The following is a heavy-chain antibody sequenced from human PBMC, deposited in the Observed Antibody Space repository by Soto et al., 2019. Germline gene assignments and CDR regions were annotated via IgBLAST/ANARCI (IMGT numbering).Heavy chain of an antibody. CDR2: IYWDGNE. J-gene: IGHJ4*02. Sequence: QITLKESGPTLVKPTQTLTLTCPFTGFSLSSSHVAVGWIRQPPGKAPECLAFIYWDGNEHYSPSLRSRLTLTKDTSKNQLFRTMADMDPEDTATYFCAHGSGWLFDYWGQGTRVTVSS. CDR1: GFSLSSSHVA. V-gene: IGHV2-5*02. D-gene: IGHD6-19*01. CDR3: AHGSGWLFDY.